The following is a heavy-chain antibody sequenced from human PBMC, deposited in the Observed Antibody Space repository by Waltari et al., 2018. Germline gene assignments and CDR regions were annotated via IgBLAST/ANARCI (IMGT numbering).Heavy chain of an antibody. D-gene: IGHD1-26*01. Sequence: QLQLQESGPGLVKPSETLSLTCTVSGGSISSSSYYWGWIRPPPGKGLEWIGSIYYSGSTYYNPSLKSRVTISVDTSKNQFSLKLSSVTAADTAVYYCASEERYTGSFDYWGQGTLVTVSS. CDR3: ASEERYTGSFDY. V-gene: IGHV4-39*07. CDR1: GGSISSSSYY. J-gene: IGHJ4*02. CDR2: IYYSGST.